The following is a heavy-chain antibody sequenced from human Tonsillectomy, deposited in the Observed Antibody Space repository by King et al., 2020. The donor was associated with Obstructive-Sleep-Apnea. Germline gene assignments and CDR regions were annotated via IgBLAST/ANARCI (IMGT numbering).Heavy chain of an antibody. CDR1: GYTFTNYG. CDR2: FGYNTNT. D-gene: IGHD1-1*01. CDR3: ARDRDNLGFRIEFDY. J-gene: IGHJ4*02. V-gene: IGHV1-18*01. Sequence: QLVQSGAEVKKPGASVKVSCKASGYTFTNYGINWVRQAPGQGPEWMGWFGYNTNTNYAQKFQGRVTMTRDTSTNTAYMELRSLRSDDTAVYYCARDRDNLGFRIEFDYWGQGTLVTVSS.